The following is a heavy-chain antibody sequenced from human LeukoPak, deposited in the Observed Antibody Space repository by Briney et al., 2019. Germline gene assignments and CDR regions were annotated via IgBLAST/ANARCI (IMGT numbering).Heavy chain of an antibody. CDR3: ARDRPNYAFDY. CDR2: INSDGSST. CDR1: GFTFSSYW. Sequence: GGSLRLSCAASGFTFSSYWMHWVRQAPGKGLVWVSCINSDGSSTRYADSVKGRFTISRDNAKNTLFLQMNSLRAEDTAAYYCARDRPNYAFDYWGQGTLVTVSS. V-gene: IGHV3-74*01. J-gene: IGHJ4*02. D-gene: IGHD3-16*01.